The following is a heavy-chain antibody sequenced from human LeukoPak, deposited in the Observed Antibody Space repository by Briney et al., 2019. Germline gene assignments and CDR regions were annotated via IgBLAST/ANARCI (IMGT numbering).Heavy chain of an antibody. CDR3: ARETPYGDFDY. V-gene: IGHV4-59*01. CDR2: SNDSGGT. J-gene: IGHJ4*02. CDR1: GGSISSYY. D-gene: IGHD4-17*01. Sequence: SETLSLTCTVSGGSISSYYWSWIRQTPGKRLEWVGESNDSGGTNYNPSLKSRVTISVDTSKNQFSLKLSSVTTADTAVYYCARETPYGDFDYWGQGSLVTVSS.